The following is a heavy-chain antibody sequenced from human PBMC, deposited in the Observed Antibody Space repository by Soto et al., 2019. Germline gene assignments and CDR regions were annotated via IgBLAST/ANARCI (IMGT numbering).Heavy chain of an antibody. CDR1: GGSISSYY. D-gene: IGHD3-3*01. CDR2: IYYSGST. CDR3: ARGSDDFWSGYYSEVVVDY. Sequence: PSETLSLTCTVSGGSISSYYWSWIRQPPGKGLEWIGYIYYSGSTNYNPSPKSRVTISVDTSKNQFSLKLSSVTAADTAVYYCARGSDDFWSGYYSEVVVDYWGQGTLVTVSS. J-gene: IGHJ4*02. V-gene: IGHV4-59*01.